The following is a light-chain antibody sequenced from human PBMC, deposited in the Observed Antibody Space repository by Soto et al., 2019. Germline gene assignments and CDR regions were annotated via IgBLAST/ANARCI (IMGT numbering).Light chain of an antibody. CDR3: QQCRIWPLT. J-gene: IGKJ4*01. V-gene: IGKV3-15*01. CDR2: DAS. Sequence: IVMTQSPATLSVSPGEGATLSCKASQNVYNNLAWYQQRPGQPPRLLIYDASTRATGISARFSGSGYGTEFTLTISSLQSEDFAVYFCQQCRIWPLTFGGGTKVDIK. CDR1: QNVYNN.